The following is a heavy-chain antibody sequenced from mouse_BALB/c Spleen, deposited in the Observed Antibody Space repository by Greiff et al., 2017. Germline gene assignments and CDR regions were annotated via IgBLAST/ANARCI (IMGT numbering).Heavy chain of an antibody. CDR1: SYTFTDYA. CDR2: ISTYYGNT. Sequence: VQLQQSGPELVRPGVSVKISCKGSSYTFTDYAMHWVKQSHPKSLEWIGVISTYYGNTNYNQKFKGKATMTVDKSSSTAYMELARLTSEDSAVYYCATTMITTGGDYYAMDYWGQGTSVTVSS. V-gene: IGHV1-67*01. CDR3: ATTMITTGGDYYAMDY. J-gene: IGHJ4*01. D-gene: IGHD2-4*01.